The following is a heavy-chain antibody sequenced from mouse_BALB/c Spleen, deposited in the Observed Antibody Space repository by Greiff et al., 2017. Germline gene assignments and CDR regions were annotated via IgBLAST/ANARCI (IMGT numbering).Heavy chain of an antibody. Sequence: DVQLQESGTVLARPGASVKMSCKASGYTFTSYWMHWVKQRPGQGLEWIGAIYPGNSDTSYNQKFKGKAKLTAVTSTSTAYMELSSLTNEDSAVYYCTRGPYYYGSSYDAMDYWGQGTSVTVSS. CDR2: IYPGNSDT. V-gene: IGHV1-5*01. CDR1: GYTFTSYW. J-gene: IGHJ4*01. CDR3: TRGPYYYGSSYDAMDY. D-gene: IGHD1-1*01.